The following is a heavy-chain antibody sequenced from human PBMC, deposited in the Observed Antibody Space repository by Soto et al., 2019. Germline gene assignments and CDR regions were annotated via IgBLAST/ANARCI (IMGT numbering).Heavy chain of an antibody. CDR2: INHSGST. J-gene: IGHJ4*01. CDR3: ARVPVWGSYRYSLDY. V-gene: IGHV4-34*01. Sequence: QVQLQQWGAGLLKPSETLSLTCAVYGGSFSGYYWSWIRQPPGKGLEWIGEINHSGSTNYNPSLKSRVTISVDTSKNQFSLKLSSVTAADTAVYYCARVPVWGSYRYSLDYWGHGTLVTVSS. CDR1: GGSFSGYY. D-gene: IGHD3-16*02.